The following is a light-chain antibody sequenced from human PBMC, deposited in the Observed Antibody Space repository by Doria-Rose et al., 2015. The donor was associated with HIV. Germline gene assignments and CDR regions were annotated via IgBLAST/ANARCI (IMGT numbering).Light chain of an antibody. J-gene: IGKJ5*01. V-gene: IGKV1-9*01. Sequence: RVTITCRAGQGIGSFLVWYQQKSGKAPELLIYSASTLQSGVPSRFSGSGSGTEFTLTISSLQPEDFGTFYCQQIHSYPITFGQGTRLEIK. CDR3: QQIHSYPIT. CDR1: QGIGSF. CDR2: SAS.